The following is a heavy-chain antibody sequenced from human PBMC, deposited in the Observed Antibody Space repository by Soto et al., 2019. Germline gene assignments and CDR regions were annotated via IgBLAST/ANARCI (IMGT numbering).Heavy chain of an antibody. D-gene: IGHD2-21*01. J-gene: IGHJ4*02. CDR2: RKMDASEK. Sequence: PGRSLRLSCAASGFTFGSYWMSWVRQAPGKGLEWLATRKMDASEKEYVDSVKGRFTMSRDNAKNSLYLQMDSLRAEDTSVYYWARGNSPDDIYWAQGSLQTAS. V-gene: IGHV3-7*01. CDR3: ARGNSPDDIY. CDR1: GFTFGSYW.